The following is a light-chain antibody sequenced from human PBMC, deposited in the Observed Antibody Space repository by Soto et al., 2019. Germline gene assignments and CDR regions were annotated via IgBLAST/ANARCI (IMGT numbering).Light chain of an antibody. CDR1: PRDIGGYNF. Sequence: QSVLTQPASVSGSPGQSITISCTGTPRDIGGYNFVSWYQQYPGKAPRLIIFEVSSRPSGVSNRFSGPKSGNTASLTISELQPEDEADYHCSSYTISNTLPFVFGTGTKSPS. CDR3: SSYTISNTLPFV. J-gene: IGLJ1*01. V-gene: IGLV2-14*01. CDR2: EVS.